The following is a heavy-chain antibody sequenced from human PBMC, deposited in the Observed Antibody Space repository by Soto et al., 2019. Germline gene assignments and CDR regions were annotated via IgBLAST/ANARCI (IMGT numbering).Heavy chain of an antibody. CDR1: GFPFSNYG. V-gene: IGHV3-30*03. J-gene: IGHJ4*02. CDR2: ISYDGSIK. CDR3: ARLGRGWLYYSDS. D-gene: IGHD6-19*01. Sequence: QVQLVESGGGVVQPGRSLRLSCEASGFPFSNYGMHWVRQAPGKGLEWVAVISYDGSIKHYADSVRGRFTVSRDNSKNTLYLEMNSLRAEDTALYYCARLGRGWLYYSDSWGQGTLVTVSS.